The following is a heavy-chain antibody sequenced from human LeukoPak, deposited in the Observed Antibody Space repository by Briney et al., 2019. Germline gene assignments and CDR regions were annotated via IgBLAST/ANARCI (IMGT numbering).Heavy chain of an antibody. J-gene: IGHJ4*02. Sequence: ASVKVSCKASGGTFSSYAISWVRQAPGQGLEWMGGIIPIFGTANYAQKFQGRVTITTDESTSTAYMELNSLRSEDTAVYFCARDFTPTVTTPYFDYWGQGTLVTVTS. D-gene: IGHD4-17*01. CDR3: ARDFTPTVTTPYFDY. V-gene: IGHV1-69*05. CDR2: IIPIFGTA. CDR1: GGTFSSYA.